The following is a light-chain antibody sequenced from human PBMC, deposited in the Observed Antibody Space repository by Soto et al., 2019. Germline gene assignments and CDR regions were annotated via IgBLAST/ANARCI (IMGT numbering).Light chain of an antibody. Sequence: QSVLTKPASVSGSPGQSITISCSGSSFDVGGYFHVSWYQQHPGKAPKLMIYDVNNRPSGISDRFSGSKSGVTASLTISGLQAEDEADYFCSSYTASAALVFGGGTKLTVL. CDR3: SSYTASAALV. CDR1: SFDVGGYFH. J-gene: IGLJ3*02. V-gene: IGLV2-14*03. CDR2: DVN.